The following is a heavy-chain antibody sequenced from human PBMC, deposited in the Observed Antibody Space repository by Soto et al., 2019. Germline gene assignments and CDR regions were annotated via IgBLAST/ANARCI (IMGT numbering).Heavy chain of an antibody. D-gene: IGHD2-2*01. CDR3: ATGEGYCSSTSCPTFLYYYYMDV. Sequence: SETLSLTCTVSGGSISSGGYYWSWIRQHPGKGLEWIGYIYYSGSTYYNPSLKSRVTISVDTSKNQFSLKLSSVTAADTAVYYCATGEGYCSSTSCPTFLYYYYMDVWGKGTTVTVSS. CDR2: IYYSGST. V-gene: IGHV4-31*03. J-gene: IGHJ6*03. CDR1: GGSISSGGYY.